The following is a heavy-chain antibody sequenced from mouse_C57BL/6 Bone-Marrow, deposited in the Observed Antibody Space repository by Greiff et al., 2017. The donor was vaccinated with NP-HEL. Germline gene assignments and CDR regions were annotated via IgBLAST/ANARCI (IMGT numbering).Heavy chain of an antibody. D-gene: IGHD1-1*01. J-gene: IGHJ2*01. Sequence: VQLQQSGPELVKPGASVKISCKASGYTFTDYYMNWVKQSHGKSLEWIGDINPNNGGTSYNQKFKGKATLTVDKSSSTAYMELRSLTSEDSAVYYCARPYYGRLYYFDDWGQGTTLTVSS. CDR2: INPNNGGT. CDR1: GYTFTDYY. CDR3: ARPYYGRLYYFDD. V-gene: IGHV1-26*01.